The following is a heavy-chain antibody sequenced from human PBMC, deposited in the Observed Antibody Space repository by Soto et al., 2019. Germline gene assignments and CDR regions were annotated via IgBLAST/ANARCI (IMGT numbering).Heavy chain of an antibody. J-gene: IGHJ6*02. Sequence: SETLSLTCTVSGGSISRYYVSWIRQSAGQGLEWIGRIDTSGTTNYNPSLKSRVTMSVDASKNHFSLNLSSVTAADTAVYYCARGPRGYVYYHGMDVWGQGTTVTVSS. V-gene: IGHV4-4*07. CDR2: IDTSGTT. CDR1: GGSISRYY. D-gene: IGHD3-10*01. CDR3: ARGPRGYVYYHGMDV.